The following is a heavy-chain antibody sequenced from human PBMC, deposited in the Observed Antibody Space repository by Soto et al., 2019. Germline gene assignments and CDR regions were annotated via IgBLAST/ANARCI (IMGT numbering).Heavy chain of an antibody. J-gene: IGHJ4*02. CDR2: IYSGGSP. CDR1: GFTVSSNY. CDR3: ARDQRRFFDY. Sequence: GGSLRLSCVVSGFTVSSNYMNWVRQAPGKGLEWVSVIYSGGSPYYADSVKGRFTISRDNSKNTVYLQMNSLRAEDTAVYYCARDQRRFFDYWGQGTLVTVSS. V-gene: IGHV3-53*01.